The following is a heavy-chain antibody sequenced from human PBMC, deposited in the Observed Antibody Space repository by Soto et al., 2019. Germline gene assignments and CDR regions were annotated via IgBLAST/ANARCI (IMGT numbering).Heavy chain of an antibody. Sequence: GGSLRLSCAASGFTFSSYSMNWVRQAPGKGLEWVSSISSSSSYIYYADSVKGRFTISRDNAKNSLYLQMNSLRAEDTAVYYCARDVVPAATKAYDAFDIWGQGTMVTVSS. CDR1: GFTFSSYS. CDR3: ARDVVPAATKAYDAFDI. D-gene: IGHD2-2*01. CDR2: ISSSSSYI. J-gene: IGHJ3*02. V-gene: IGHV3-21*01.